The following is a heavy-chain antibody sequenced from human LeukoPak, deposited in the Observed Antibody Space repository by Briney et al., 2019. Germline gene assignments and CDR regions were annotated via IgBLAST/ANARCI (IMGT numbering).Heavy chain of an antibody. J-gene: IGHJ4*02. CDR3: AKGGGWQYFDY. D-gene: IGHD6-19*01. V-gene: IGHV3-23*01. CDR2: ISGRGGST. Sequence: SGGSLRLSCAASGFTFSSCAMSWVRQAPGKGLEWVSAISGRGGSTYYADSVKGRFTISRDNSKNTLYLQMNSLRAEDTAVYYCAKGGGWQYFDYWGQGTLVPVSS. CDR1: GFTFSSCA.